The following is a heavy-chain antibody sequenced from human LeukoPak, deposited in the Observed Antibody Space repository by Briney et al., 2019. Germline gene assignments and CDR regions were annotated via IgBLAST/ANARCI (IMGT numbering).Heavy chain of an antibody. D-gene: IGHD3-9*01. Sequence: ASVKVSCKASGYTFTSYGINWVRQAPGQGLEWMGWISAYNGNTNYAQKLQGRVTMTRNTSIKTAYMELSSLRSEDTAVYYCARRFYDNLTGHTWYDYWGQGTLVTVSS. CDR1: GYTFTSYG. CDR2: ISAYNGNT. CDR3: ARRFYDNLTGHTWYDY. J-gene: IGHJ4*02. V-gene: IGHV1-18*01.